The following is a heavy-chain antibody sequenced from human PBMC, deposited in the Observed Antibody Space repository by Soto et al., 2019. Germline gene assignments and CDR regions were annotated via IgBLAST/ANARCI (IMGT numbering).Heavy chain of an antibody. V-gene: IGHV4-34*01. CDR3: ASGPTVTTRWFDP. Sequence: SETLSLTCAVYGGSFSGYYWSWIRQPPGKGLEWIGEINHSGSTNYNPSLKSRVTISVDTSKNQFSLKLSSVTAADTAVYYCASGPTVTTRWFDPWGQGTLVTVSS. CDR2: INHSGST. D-gene: IGHD4-17*01. J-gene: IGHJ5*02. CDR1: GGSFSGYY.